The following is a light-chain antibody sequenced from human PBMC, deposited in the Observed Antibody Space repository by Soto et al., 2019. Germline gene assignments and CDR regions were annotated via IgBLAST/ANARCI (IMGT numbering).Light chain of an antibody. V-gene: IGKV3-20*01. CDR3: QAYGSPPRA. CDR1: QTISSNY. Sequence: EILLTQSPGTLSLSPGERATLSCRATQTISSNYLAWYQQKPGQAPKLLIHGASTRATGIPDRFSGSGSGTDFTLTISRLEREELAVEYGQAYGSPPRAFAQGTRVEIK. CDR2: GAS. J-gene: IGKJ1*01.